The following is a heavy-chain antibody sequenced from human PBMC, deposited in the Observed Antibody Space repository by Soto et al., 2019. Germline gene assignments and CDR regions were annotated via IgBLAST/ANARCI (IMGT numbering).Heavy chain of an antibody. CDR1: GFSFSSYG. CDR2: ISGSGDNT. D-gene: IGHD3-3*01. J-gene: IGHJ6*02. Sequence: GGSLRLSCTTSGFSFSSYGMSWVRQAPGKGLEWVSGISGSGDNTYYADSVKGRFTISRDNSKNTLYLKMNSLRAEDTAVYYCAKDGITIFGVVIKGPRMDVWGQGTTVTVSS. CDR3: AKDGITIFGVVIKGPRMDV. V-gene: IGHV3-23*01.